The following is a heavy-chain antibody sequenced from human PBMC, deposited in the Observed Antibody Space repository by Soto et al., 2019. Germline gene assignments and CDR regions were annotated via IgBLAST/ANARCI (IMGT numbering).Heavy chain of an antibody. CDR2: IHPSGQPI. CDR3: ARRASR. V-gene: IGHV3-48*03. Sequence: EVQLVESGGGLVQPGGSLRLSCAVSGFTFSSSEMYWVRQAPGKGLEWISYIHPSGQPIFYADSVKGRFTISRDNANNSLFLQMNSLRAEDTDVYYCARRASRWGQGTMVIVSS. D-gene: IGHD1-26*01. J-gene: IGHJ3*01. CDR1: GFTFSSSE.